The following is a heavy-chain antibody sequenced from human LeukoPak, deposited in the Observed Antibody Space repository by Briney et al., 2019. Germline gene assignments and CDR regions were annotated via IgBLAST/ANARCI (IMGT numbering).Heavy chain of an antibody. Sequence: GGSLRLSCAASGFTFSTYWMSWVRQAPGKGLEWVANIKHDGSEKNYVDSVRGRFTISRDNAKNSLYLQMDSLRAEDTAVYYCASNARILGYWGQGILVNVSS. CDR2: IKHDGSEK. CDR3: ASNARILGY. J-gene: IGHJ4*02. D-gene: IGHD2/OR15-2a*01. V-gene: IGHV3-7*05. CDR1: GFTFSTYW.